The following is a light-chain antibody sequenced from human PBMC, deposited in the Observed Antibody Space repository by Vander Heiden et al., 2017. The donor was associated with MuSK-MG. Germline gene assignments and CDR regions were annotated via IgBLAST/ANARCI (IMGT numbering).Light chain of an antibody. V-gene: IGKV1-39*01. Sequence: DIQMTQSPSSLSASVGDRVTITCRASQSISSYLNWYQQKPGKAPKLLIYAASSLQSGVPSRFSGSGSGTDFTLTISSLQPEDFATYYCQQSDSTSSTFGQGTKLXIK. J-gene: IGKJ2*01. CDR2: AAS. CDR3: QQSDSTSST. CDR1: QSISSY.